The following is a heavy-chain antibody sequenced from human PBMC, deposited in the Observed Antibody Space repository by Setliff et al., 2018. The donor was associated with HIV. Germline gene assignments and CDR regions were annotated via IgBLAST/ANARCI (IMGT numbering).Heavy chain of an antibody. CDR1: GFTFKSFA. D-gene: IGHD3-3*01. CDR2: ISGSGHNA. V-gene: IGHV3-23*01. J-gene: IGHJ4*02. Sequence: GGSLRLSCVASGFTFKSFAMNWVRQPPGRGLEWVAAISGSGHNATYSDSVKGSFTISRDNSNKTLHLQMNRLRAEDSAVYYCARSAIFGVVWGQGALVTVSS. CDR3: ARSAIFGVV.